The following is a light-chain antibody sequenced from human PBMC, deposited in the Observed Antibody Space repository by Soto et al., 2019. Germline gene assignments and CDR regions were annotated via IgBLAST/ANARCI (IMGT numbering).Light chain of an antibody. J-gene: IGLJ1*01. CDR3: AAWDDSLNAYV. Sequence: QSVLTQAPSASGTPGQRVTISCSGSRSNLGRNTVNWYQQLPGTAPKLLIYSNNQRPSGVPDRFSGSKSGTSASLAISGLQSEDEADYYCAAWDDSLNAYVFGTGTKVTVL. V-gene: IGLV1-44*01. CDR1: RSNLGRNT. CDR2: SNN.